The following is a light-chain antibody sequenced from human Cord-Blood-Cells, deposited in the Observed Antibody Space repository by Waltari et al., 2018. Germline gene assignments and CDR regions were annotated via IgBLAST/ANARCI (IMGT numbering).Light chain of an antibody. CDR3: SSYAGSNNLV. V-gene: IGLV2-8*01. CDR1: RSDVGGYNY. CDR2: EVS. Sequence: SALTQPPSASGSPGQSVTIPCTGTRSDVGGYNYFSWYQPPPGKAPKLMIYEVSKRPSGVPDRFSGSKSGNTASLTVSGLQAEDEADYYCSSYAGSNNLVFGGGTKLTVL. J-gene: IGLJ2*01.